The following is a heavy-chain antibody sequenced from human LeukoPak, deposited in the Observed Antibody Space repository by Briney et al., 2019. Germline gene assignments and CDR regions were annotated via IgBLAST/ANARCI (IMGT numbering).Heavy chain of an antibody. J-gene: IGHJ4*02. CDR2: IYSGGST. V-gene: IGHV3-66*01. CDR1: GFTLSSYA. D-gene: IGHD6-19*01. CDR3: ASYSSLDY. Sequence: GGSQRLSCAASGFTLSSYAMSWVRQAPGKGLEWVSLIYSGGSTYYADSVKGRFTISRDNSKNTLYLQMNSLRAEDTAVYYCASYSSLDYWGQGTLVTVSS.